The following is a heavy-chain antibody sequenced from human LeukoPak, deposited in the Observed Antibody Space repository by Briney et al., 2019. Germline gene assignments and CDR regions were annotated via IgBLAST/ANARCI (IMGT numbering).Heavy chain of an antibody. CDR2: ISSSGSAM. J-gene: IGHJ6*02. CDR1: GFTFSNDC. CDR3: AKDQGYSGYEGGDV. D-gene: IGHD5-12*01. V-gene: IGHV3-48*02. Sequence: GGSLRLSCAASGFTFSNDCMNRVRQAPGKGLEWVSYISSSGSAMYYADSVRGRFTISRDNAENSLFLQMNSLRDEDTAVYYCAKDQGYSGYEGGDVWGQGTTVTVSS.